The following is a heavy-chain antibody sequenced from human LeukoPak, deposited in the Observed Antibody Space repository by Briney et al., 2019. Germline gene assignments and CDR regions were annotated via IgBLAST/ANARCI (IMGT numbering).Heavy chain of an antibody. V-gene: IGHV3-9*01. D-gene: IGHD3-10*01. J-gene: IGHJ4*02. Sequence: GRSLRLSCAASGFTFDDYAMHWVRQAPGKGLEWVSGISWNSGSIGYADSVKGRFTISRDNAKNSLYLQMNSLRAEDTALYYCVKEGITMVRGVIGYWGQGALVIVSS. CDR1: GFTFDDYA. CDR3: VKEGITMVRGVIGY. CDR2: ISWNSGSI.